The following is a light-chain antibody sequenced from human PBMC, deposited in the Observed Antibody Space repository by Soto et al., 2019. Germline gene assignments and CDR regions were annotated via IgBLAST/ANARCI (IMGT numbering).Light chain of an antibody. Sequence: QSALTQPASVSGSPGQSITISCTGTSSDVGGYNYVSWYQQHHPGKAPKLMIYDVTNRPSGVSNRFSGSKSGNTASLTISGLMAEDEADYNCSTYTSSSTVVFGGGTKLTVL. CDR2: DVT. CDR1: SSDVGGYNY. V-gene: IGLV2-14*03. CDR3: STYTSSSTVV. J-gene: IGLJ2*01.